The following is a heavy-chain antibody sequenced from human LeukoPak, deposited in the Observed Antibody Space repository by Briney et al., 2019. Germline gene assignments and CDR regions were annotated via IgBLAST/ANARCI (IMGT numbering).Heavy chain of an antibody. CDR2: INHSGST. D-gene: IGHD3-10*01. CDR1: GGSFSGYY. V-gene: IGHV4-34*01. J-gene: IGHJ4*02. CDR3: ASAETMVRGVSGH. Sequence: SETLSLTCAVYGGSFSGYYWSWIRQPPGKGLEWIGEINHSGSTNYNPSLKSRVTISVDTSKNQFSLKLSSVTAADTGVYYCASAETMVRGVSGHWGQGTLVTVSS.